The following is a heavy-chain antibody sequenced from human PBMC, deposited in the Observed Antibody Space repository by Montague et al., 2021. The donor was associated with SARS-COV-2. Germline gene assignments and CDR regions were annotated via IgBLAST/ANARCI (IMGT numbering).Heavy chain of an antibody. D-gene: IGHD3-10*01. CDR2: INHSGST. J-gene: IGHJ6*02. CDR3: ARGRRILLWFGELLSGGDYYGMDV. V-gene: IGHV4-34*01. CDR1: GASFSGYY. Sequence: SETLSLTCAVYGASFSGYYWSWIRQPPGKGLEWIGEINHSGSTNYSPSLKSRVTISVDTSKNQFSLKLSSVTAADTAVYYCARGRRILLWFGELLSGGDYYGMDVWGQGTTVTVSS.